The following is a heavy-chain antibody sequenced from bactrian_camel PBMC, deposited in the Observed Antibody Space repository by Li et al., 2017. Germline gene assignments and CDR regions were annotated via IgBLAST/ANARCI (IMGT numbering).Heavy chain of an antibody. CDR2: ITASGTT. D-gene: IGHD1*01. J-gene: IGHJ6*01. V-gene: IGHV3S63*01. CDR1: GFTFDESA. CDR3: EADSPDYDAGWYSSCPNPEFGT. Sequence: HVQLVESGGGSVQTGGSLRLSCTASGFTFDESAMAWYREAPGKKLEWVSSITASGTTSYSNSVRGRFTISQENDKSTVYLEMNNLQVEDTAVYYCEADSPDYDAGWYSSCPNPEFGTWGQGTQVTVS.